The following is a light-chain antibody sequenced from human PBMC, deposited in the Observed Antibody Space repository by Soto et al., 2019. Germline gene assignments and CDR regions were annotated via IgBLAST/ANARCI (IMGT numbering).Light chain of an antibody. CDR1: LNINTH. V-gene: IGKV1-39*01. CDR3: QQSYDTPFT. Sequence: DIQLTQSPSSLSASVGDRVTLTCRASLNINTHLTWYQQKSGEAPKLLIYAVGTVQSGFPSRFSGSGSGTEFTLTINSLQPEDFATYFCQQSYDTPFTFGPGTKVELK. J-gene: IGKJ3*01. CDR2: AVG.